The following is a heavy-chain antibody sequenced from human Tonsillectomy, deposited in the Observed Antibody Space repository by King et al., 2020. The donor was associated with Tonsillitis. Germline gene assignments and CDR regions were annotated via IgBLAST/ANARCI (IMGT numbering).Heavy chain of an antibody. CDR2: IGWNSDKI. J-gene: IGHJ6*02. CDR1: GFTFDDYA. V-gene: IGHV3-9*01. CDR3: AKAISRDTWNDYVMDV. Sequence: EVQLVESGGGLVQPGRSLRLSCAGSGFTFDDYAMHWVRQAPGKGLEWVSGIGWNSDKIGYADSVKGRFTISTDNAKNSLYLQMNSLRAGDTALYYCAKAISRDTWNDYVMDVWGQGTTVTVSS. D-gene: IGHD1-1*01.